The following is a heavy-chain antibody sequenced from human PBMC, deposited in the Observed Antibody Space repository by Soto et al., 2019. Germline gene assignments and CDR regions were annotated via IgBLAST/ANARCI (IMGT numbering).Heavy chain of an antibody. J-gene: IGHJ4*02. CDR3: AGRDGGTLYY. D-gene: IGHD2-15*01. Sequence: SGTLSLTCTVSGGSISSSSFHWGWIRQPPGKGLEWIGSIYYSGSTYYSPSLKSRVTISVDTSKNQFSLKLSSVTAADTAVYYCAGRDGGTLYYWGQGTLVRVSS. CDR2: IYYSGST. V-gene: IGHV4-39*01. CDR1: GGSISSSSFH.